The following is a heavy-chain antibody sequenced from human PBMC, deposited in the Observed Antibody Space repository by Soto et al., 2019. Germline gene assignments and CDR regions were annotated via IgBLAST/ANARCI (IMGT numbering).Heavy chain of an antibody. J-gene: IGHJ4*02. CDR2: INPNSGGT. Sequence: ASVKVSCKASGYTFTGYYMHWVRQAPGQGLEWMGWINPNSGGTNYAQKFQGWVTMTRDTSISTAYMELSRLRSDDTAVYYGATNLRYFDWLLKHWGQGNLVTVSS. CDR1: GYTFTGYY. CDR3: ATNLRYFDWLLKH. D-gene: IGHD3-9*01. V-gene: IGHV1-2*04.